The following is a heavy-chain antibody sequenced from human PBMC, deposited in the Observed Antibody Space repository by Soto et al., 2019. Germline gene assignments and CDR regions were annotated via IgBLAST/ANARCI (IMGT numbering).Heavy chain of an antibody. CDR1: GDSISSGDYY. D-gene: IGHD7-27*01. CDR2: ISYSGST. V-gene: IGHV4-30-4*01. Sequence: PSETLSLTCTVSGDSISSGDYYWSWVRQPPGKGLEWIAFISYSGSTYYNPPLQRRLTMSVDMSKNHFTLELNSVTVADTAVYYCTRSPGSYFHSWGQGTLVTVSS. CDR3: TRSPGSYFHS. J-gene: IGHJ4*02.